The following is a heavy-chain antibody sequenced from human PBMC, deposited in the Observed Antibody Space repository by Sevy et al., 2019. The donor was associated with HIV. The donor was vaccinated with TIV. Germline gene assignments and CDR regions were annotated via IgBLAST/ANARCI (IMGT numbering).Heavy chain of an antibody. V-gene: IGHV5-51*01. J-gene: IGHJ4*02. D-gene: IGHD2-2*02. Sequence: GESLKISCKVSRYSFTNYWIAWVRQMPGNGLEWMGIIFPGDSDSRYSPSFQGQVTISADKSGSIVFLLWRSLKASDTAIYYCAGGYCSSTSCYMGLDYWGQGTLVTVSS. CDR2: IFPGDSDS. CDR1: RYSFTNYW. CDR3: AGGYCSSTSCYMGLDY.